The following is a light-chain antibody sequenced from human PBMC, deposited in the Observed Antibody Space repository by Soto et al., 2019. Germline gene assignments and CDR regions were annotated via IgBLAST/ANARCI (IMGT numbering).Light chain of an antibody. CDR2: DVD. J-gene: IGLJ2*01. CDR1: NSDIGIYNL. V-gene: IGLV2-23*02. Sequence: QSVLTQPASVSGSPGQSITISCTGTNSDIGIYNLVSWYQQHPGKVPKVIIYDVDKRPSGVSDRFSGSKSGNTASLTISGLQAEDEADYYCCSYAGTTTFVVFGGGTKLTVL. CDR3: CSYAGTTTFVV.